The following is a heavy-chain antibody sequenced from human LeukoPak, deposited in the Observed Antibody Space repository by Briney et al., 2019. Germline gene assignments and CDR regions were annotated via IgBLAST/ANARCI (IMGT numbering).Heavy chain of an antibody. J-gene: IGHJ4*02. CDR3: ARDAAQGIIHDYGDYSPGCFDY. CDR1: GFTFSSYA. V-gene: IGHV3-64*01. CDR2: ISSNGGST. Sequence: PGGSLRLSCAASGFTFSSYAMHWVRQAPGKGVEYVSAISSNGGSTYYANSVKGRFTISRDNAKNSLYLQMNSLRAEDTAVYYCARDAAQGIIHDYGDYSPGCFDYWGQGTLVTVSS. D-gene: IGHD4-17*01.